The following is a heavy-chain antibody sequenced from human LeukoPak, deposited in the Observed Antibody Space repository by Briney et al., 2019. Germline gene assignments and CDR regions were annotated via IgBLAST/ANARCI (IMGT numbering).Heavy chain of an antibody. J-gene: IGHJ3*02. V-gene: IGHV3-30*02. CDR2: IRYDGSNK. D-gene: IGHD2-2*01. CDR1: GXXXSSYX. Sequence: SGXXXSSYXXXXXRXAPXXXXEWXAXIRYDGSNKYYADSVKGRFTISRDNSKNTLYLQMNSLRAEDTAVYYCAKKGVVVPAARGAFDIWGQGTMVTVSS. CDR3: AKKGVVVPAARGAFDI.